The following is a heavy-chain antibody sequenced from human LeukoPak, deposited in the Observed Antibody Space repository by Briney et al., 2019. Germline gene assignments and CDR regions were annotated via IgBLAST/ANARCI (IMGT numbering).Heavy chain of an antibody. V-gene: IGHV3-33*01. Sequence: GSLRLSCAASGFTFSSYGMHWVRQAPGKGLGRVAVIWCDGSNKYYADSVKGRFTISRDNSKNTLYLQMNSLRAEDTAVYYCATSGYSSGWGAFDIWGQGTMVTVSS. CDR1: GFTFSSYG. CDR2: IWCDGSNK. D-gene: IGHD6-19*01. CDR3: ATSGYSSGWGAFDI. J-gene: IGHJ3*02.